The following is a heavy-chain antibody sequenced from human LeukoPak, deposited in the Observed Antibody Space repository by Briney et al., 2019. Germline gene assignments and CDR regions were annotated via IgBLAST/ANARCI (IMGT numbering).Heavy chain of an antibody. Sequence: GASVTVSFKASGYTFTSYDINWVRQATGQGLEGMGWMNPNSGNTGYAQKFQGRVTMTRNTSISTAYMELSSLRSEDTAVYYCARAIYGSGSYDAFDIWGQGTMVTVSS. CDR2: MNPNSGNT. V-gene: IGHV1-8*01. CDR3: ARAIYGSGSYDAFDI. CDR1: GYTFTSYD. J-gene: IGHJ3*02. D-gene: IGHD3-10*01.